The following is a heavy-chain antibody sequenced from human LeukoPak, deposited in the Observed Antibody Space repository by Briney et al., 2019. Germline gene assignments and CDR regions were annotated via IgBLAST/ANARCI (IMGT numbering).Heavy chain of an antibody. CDR3: ASSGYLSDAFDI. Sequence: SETLSLTCTVSGGSISSYYWSWIRQPAGKGLEWIGRIYTSGSTNYNPSLKSRVTMSVDTSKNQFSLKLSSVAAADTAVYYCASSGYLSDAFDIWGQGTMVTVSS. D-gene: IGHD3-22*01. CDR2: IYTSGST. J-gene: IGHJ3*02. V-gene: IGHV4-4*07. CDR1: GGSISSYY.